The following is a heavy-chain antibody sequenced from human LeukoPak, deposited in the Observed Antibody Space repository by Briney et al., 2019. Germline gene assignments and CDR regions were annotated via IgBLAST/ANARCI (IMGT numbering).Heavy chain of an antibody. CDR1: GGSFSGYY. Sequence: PSETLSLTCAVYGGSFSGYYWSWIRQPPGKGLEWIGEINHSGSTNYNPSLKSRVTISVDTSKNQFSLKLSSVTAADTAVYYCARDDRTAGHSYYFDYWGQGTLVTVSS. V-gene: IGHV4-34*01. CDR3: ARDDRTAGHSYYFDY. J-gene: IGHJ4*02. CDR2: INHSGST. D-gene: IGHD6-13*01.